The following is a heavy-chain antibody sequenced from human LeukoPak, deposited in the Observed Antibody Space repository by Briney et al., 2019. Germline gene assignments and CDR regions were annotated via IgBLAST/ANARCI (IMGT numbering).Heavy chain of an antibody. J-gene: IGHJ4*02. CDR1: GFTVSSNY. Sequence: PGGSLRLSCAASGFTVSSNYMSWVRQAPGKGLEWASVIYSGGSTYYADSVKGRFTISRDNSKNTLYLQMNSLRAEDTAVYFCAKGRMVVVTAILLDFWGQGTLVTVSS. V-gene: IGHV3-53*01. CDR3: AKGRMVVVTAILLDF. CDR2: IYSGGST. D-gene: IGHD2-21*02.